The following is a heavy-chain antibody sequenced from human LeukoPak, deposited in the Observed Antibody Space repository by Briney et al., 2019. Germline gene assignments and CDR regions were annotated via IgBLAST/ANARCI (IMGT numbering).Heavy chain of an antibody. CDR2: IYYSGST. V-gene: IGHV4-39*07. CDR1: GGSISSSSYY. Sequence: SETLSLTCTVSGGSISSSSYYWGWIRQPPGKGLEWIGSIYYSGSTYYNPSLKSRVTISVDTSKNQFSLKLSSVTAADTAVYYCARIAPQMDTAIPHDAFDIWGQGTMVTVSS. J-gene: IGHJ3*02. CDR3: ARIAPQMDTAIPHDAFDI. D-gene: IGHD5-18*01.